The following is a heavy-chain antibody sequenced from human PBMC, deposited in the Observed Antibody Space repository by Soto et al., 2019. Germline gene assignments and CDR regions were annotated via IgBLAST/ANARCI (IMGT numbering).Heavy chain of an antibody. CDR1: GFTFSSYA. D-gene: IGHD5-12*01. Sequence: PGGSLRLSCAASGFTFSSYAMSWVRQAPGKGLEWVSAISGSGGSTYYADSVKGRFTISRDNSKNTLYLQMNSLRAEDTAVYYCAKDRRPVAPAELYFQHWGQGTLLTISS. CDR2: ISGSGGST. J-gene: IGHJ1*01. V-gene: IGHV3-23*01. CDR3: AKDRRPVAPAELYFQH.